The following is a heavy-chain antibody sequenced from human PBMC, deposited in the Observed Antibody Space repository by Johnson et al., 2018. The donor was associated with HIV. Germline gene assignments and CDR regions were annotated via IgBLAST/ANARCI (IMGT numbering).Heavy chain of an antibody. V-gene: IGHV3-66*01. J-gene: IGHJ3*02. CDR3: AREAVPRGLQSAFGGAFDI. CDR2: IYSGGST. CDR1: GFTVSSNY. Sequence: EVQLVESGGGLVQPGGSLRLSCAASGFTVSSNYMSWVRQAPGKGLECVSVIYSGGSTYYADSVKGRFTISRDNSKNTLYLQMNSLRAEDTAVYYCAREAVPRGLQSAFGGAFDIWGQGTMVTVAA. D-gene: IGHD3-16*01.